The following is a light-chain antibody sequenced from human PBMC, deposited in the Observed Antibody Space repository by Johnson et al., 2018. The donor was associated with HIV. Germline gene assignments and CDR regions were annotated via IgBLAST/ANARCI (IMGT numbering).Light chain of an antibody. CDR2: DNN. V-gene: IGLV1-51*01. CDR1: SSDMGNYA. J-gene: IGLJ1*01. Sequence: QSILTQPPSVSAAPGQKVAISCSGSSSDMGNYAVSWYQQLPGTAPKLLIYDNNKRPSGIPDRFSGSKSGTSATLGISGLKTGDEADYYCGTWDNSLSAGVFGSGTKVTVL. CDR3: GTWDNSLSAGV.